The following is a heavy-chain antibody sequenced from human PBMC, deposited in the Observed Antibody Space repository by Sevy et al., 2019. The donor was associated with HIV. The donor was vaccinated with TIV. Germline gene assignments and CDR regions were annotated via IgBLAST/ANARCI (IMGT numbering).Heavy chain of an antibody. D-gene: IGHD3-22*01. CDR2: ISYDGSNK. V-gene: IGHV3-30-3*01. CDR1: GFTFSSYA. CDR3: AREPIFYDSSGYPSWYFDL. Sequence: GGSLRLSCAASGFTFSSYAMHWVRQAPGKGLEWVAVISYDGSNKYYADSVKGRFTISRDNSKNTLYLQMNILRAEDTAVYYCAREPIFYDSSGYPSWYFDLWGRGTLVTVSS. J-gene: IGHJ2*01.